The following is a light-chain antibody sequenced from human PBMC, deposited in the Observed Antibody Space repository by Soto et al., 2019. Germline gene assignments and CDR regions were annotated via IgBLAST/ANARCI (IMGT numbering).Light chain of an antibody. CDR3: QQRANWPPLT. Sequence: EIVLTQSPDILSLSPGERATLSCRASQSVSNYLAWYQQKPGQAPRLLIYDASNRATGIPARFSGSGSGTDFTLPISSLEPEDFAVYYCQQRANWPPLTFGGGTKVEIK. CDR2: DAS. CDR1: QSVSNY. J-gene: IGKJ4*01. V-gene: IGKV3-11*01.